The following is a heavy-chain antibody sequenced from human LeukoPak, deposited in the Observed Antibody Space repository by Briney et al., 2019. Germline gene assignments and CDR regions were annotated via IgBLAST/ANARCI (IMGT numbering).Heavy chain of an antibody. CDR1: GFALSKYW. CDR2: IKQDESEK. J-gene: IGHJ4*02. D-gene: IGHD2-8*02. Sequence: PGGSLRLSCAASGFALSKYWMSWVRQAPGKGLEWVANIKQDESEKYYVDSVKGRFTISRDNADNSLHLQMNSLKVEDTAVYYCASPPGYFDYWGQGTLVTVSS. CDR3: ASPPGYFDY. V-gene: IGHV3-7*01.